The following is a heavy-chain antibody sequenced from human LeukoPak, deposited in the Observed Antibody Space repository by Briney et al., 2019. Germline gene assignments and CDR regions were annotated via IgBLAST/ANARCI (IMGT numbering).Heavy chain of an antibody. Sequence: SETLSLTCTVSGGSISSYYWSWIRQPPGKGLEWIGYIYYSGSTNYNPSLKSRVTISVDTSKNQFSLKLSSVTAADTAVYYCARDAPPTWELDAFDIWGQGTMVTVSS. CDR3: ARDAPPTWELDAFDI. V-gene: IGHV4-59*01. J-gene: IGHJ3*02. CDR2: IYYSGST. D-gene: IGHD1-26*01. CDR1: GGSISSYY.